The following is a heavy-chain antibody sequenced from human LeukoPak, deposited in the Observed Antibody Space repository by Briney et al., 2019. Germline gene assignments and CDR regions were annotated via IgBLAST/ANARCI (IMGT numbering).Heavy chain of an antibody. V-gene: IGHV1-8*01. CDR1: GYTFTSYD. Sequence: ASVKVSCTASGYTFTSYDINWVRQATGQGLEWMGWMNPNSGNTGYAQKFQGRVTMTRNTSISTAYMELSSLRSEDTAVYYCARYLHSSSWTSYYYYGMDVWGQGTTVTVS. D-gene: IGHD6-13*01. CDR3: ARYLHSSSWTSYYYYGMDV. CDR2: MNPNSGNT. J-gene: IGHJ6*02.